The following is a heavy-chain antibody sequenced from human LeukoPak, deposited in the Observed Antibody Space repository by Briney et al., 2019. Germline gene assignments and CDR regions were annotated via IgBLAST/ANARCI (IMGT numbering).Heavy chain of an antibody. CDR3: ARIATEDFWSGYTYYFDY. CDR2: IYHSGST. D-gene: IGHD3-3*01. V-gene: IGHV4-38-2*01. J-gene: IGHJ4*02. Sequence: SETLSLTCAVSGYSISSGYYWGCIRQPPGKGLEWIGSIYHSGSTYYNPSLKSRVTISVDTSKNQFSLKLSSVTAADTAVCYCARIATEDFWSGYTYYFDYWGQGTLVTVSS. CDR1: GYSISSGYY.